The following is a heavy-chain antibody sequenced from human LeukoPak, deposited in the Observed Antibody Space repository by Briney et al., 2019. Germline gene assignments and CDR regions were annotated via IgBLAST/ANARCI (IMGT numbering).Heavy chain of an antibody. CDR2: IFYVGST. V-gene: IGHV4-59*08. CDR1: GDSIGSHY. CDR3: ARSRGRKVTPFDY. Sequence: PSETLSLTCTVSGDSIGSHYWSWIRQPPGKGLEWIGYIFYVGSTNYNPSLKSRVTISVDTSKNQFSLKLNSVTAADTAVYYCARSRGRKVTPFDYWGQGILVTVSS. D-gene: IGHD3-10*01. J-gene: IGHJ4*02.